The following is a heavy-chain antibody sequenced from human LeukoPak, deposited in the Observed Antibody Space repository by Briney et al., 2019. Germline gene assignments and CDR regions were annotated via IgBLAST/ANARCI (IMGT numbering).Heavy chain of an antibody. D-gene: IGHD3-16*01. V-gene: IGHV1-69*04. CDR2: IIPTLGLA. CDR1: GGTFSNYA. CDR3: ARDRRGSRPSYYFDH. J-gene: IGHJ4*02. Sequence: GASVKVSCKASGGTFSNYAISWVRQAPGQGLEWMGRIIPTLGLANYPQKFQGRLTITADKSTSTAYMKLSSLTSEDTAVYYCARDRRGSRPSYYFDHWGQGTLVTVSS.